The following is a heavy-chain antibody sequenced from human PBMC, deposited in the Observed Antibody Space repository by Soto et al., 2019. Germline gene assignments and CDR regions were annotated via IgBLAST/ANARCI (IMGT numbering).Heavy chain of an antibody. J-gene: IGHJ4*02. CDR2: IDGYGTNT. CDR1: GFTFSDYW. D-gene: IGHD1-26*01. CDR3: VRLGFVGEGDF. V-gene: IGHV3-74*01. Sequence: GGSLRLSCATSGFTFSDYWIHWVRQVPGEGLVWVSRIDGYGTNTDYAESVRGRFTISKDSAKSTAFLQMDSLRVEDTAVYHCVRLGFVGEGDFWGQGILVTVSS.